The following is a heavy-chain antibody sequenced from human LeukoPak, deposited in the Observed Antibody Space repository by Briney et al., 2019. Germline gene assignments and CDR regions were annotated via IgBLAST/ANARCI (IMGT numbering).Heavy chain of an antibody. J-gene: IGHJ6*03. CDR2: IYHSGST. Sequence: SETLSLTCAVSGGSISSSNWWSWVRQPPGKGLEWIGEIYHSGSTNYNPSLKSRVTISVDTSKNQFSLKLSSVTAADTAVYYCARGYYGYYYYMDVWGKGTTVTVSS. CDR1: GGSISSSNW. CDR3: ARGYYGYYYYMDV. V-gene: IGHV4-4*02. D-gene: IGHD3-10*01.